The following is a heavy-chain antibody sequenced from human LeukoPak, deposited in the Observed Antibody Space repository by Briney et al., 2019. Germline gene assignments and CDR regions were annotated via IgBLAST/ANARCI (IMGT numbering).Heavy chain of an antibody. V-gene: IGHV1-2*02. Sequence: GASVKVSCKASGYTFTGCYMHWVRQAPGQGLEWMGWINPNSGGTNYAQKFQGRVTMTRDTSISTAYMELSRLRSDDTAVYYCAGGAPLSQIYYFYFYMDVWGKGATVTISS. D-gene: IGHD2-2*01. CDR3: AGGAPLSQIYYFYFYMDV. J-gene: IGHJ6*03. CDR2: INPNSGGT. CDR1: GYTFTGCY.